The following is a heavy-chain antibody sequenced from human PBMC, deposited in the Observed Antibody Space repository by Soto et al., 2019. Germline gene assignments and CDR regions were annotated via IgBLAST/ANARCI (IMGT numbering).Heavy chain of an antibody. Sequence: SETLSLTCTVSGGSTSPFYWSWVRQPPGKGLEWIGHLYYSGNTNYNPSLKSRVTISVDASKNQVSLRLTSVTAADTAVYYCARVGGVAARTFDYWGQGTVVTVSS. V-gene: IGHV4-59*01. J-gene: IGHJ4*02. D-gene: IGHD2-15*01. CDR3: ARVGGVAARTFDY. CDR1: GGSTSPFY. CDR2: LYYSGNT.